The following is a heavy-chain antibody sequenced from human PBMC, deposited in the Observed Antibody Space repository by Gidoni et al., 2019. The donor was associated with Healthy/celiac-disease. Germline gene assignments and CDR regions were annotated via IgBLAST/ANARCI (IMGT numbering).Heavy chain of an antibody. CDR1: GGTFSSYA. J-gene: IGHJ6*02. CDR3: AREGEGYCSSTSCYRSWGYGMDV. V-gene: IGHV1-69*01. Sequence: QVQLVQSGAEVKKPGSSVKVSCKASGGTFSSYAISWVRQAPGQGLEWMGGIIPIFGTANYAQKCQGRVTITADESTSTAYMELSSLRSEDTAVYYCAREGEGYCSSTSCYRSWGYGMDVWGQGTTVTVSS. CDR2: IIPIFGTA. D-gene: IGHD2-2*01.